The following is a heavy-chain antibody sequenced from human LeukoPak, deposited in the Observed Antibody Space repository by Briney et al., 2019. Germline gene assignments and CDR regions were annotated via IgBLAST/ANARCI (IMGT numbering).Heavy chain of an antibody. Sequence: PGGSLRLSCAASGFNFNNYYMSWIRQAPGKGLEWLSLISNTGRSIYYADSVKGRFTISRDSATSSVYLQMNSLRADDTAVYYCARDGSGSTYYFDSWGQGTLVTVSS. CDR1: GFNFNNYY. J-gene: IGHJ4*02. CDR3: ARDGSGSTYYFDS. CDR2: ISNTGRSI. V-gene: IGHV3-11*01. D-gene: IGHD1-26*01.